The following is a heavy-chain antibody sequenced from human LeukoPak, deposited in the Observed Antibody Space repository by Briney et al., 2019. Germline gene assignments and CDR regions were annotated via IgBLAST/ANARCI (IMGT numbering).Heavy chain of an antibody. CDR1: GFTFSSYG. D-gene: IGHD2-15*01. CDR3: ARDFSGYIDY. V-gene: IGHV3-33*01. Sequence: QPGRSLRLSCAASGFTFSSYGMPWVRQAPGKGLEWVAVIWYDGSNKYYADSVKGRFTISRDNSKNTLYLQMNSLRAEDTAVYYCARDFSGYIDYWGQGTLVTVSS. J-gene: IGHJ4*02. CDR2: IWYDGSNK.